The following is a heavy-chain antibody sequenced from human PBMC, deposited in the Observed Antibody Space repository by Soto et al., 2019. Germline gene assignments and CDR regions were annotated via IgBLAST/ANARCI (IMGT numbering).Heavy chain of an antibody. CDR2: IKSKIDGGTT. Sequence: GGSLRLSCAASGFTFINAWMSWVRQAPGKGLEWVGRIKSKIDGGTTDYAAPVKGRFTISRDDSKNTLYLQMNSLKTEDTAVYYCSTATIYYWGQGTLVTVSS. CDR1: GFTFINAW. V-gene: IGHV3-15*01. J-gene: IGHJ4*02. D-gene: IGHD1-26*01. CDR3: STATIYY.